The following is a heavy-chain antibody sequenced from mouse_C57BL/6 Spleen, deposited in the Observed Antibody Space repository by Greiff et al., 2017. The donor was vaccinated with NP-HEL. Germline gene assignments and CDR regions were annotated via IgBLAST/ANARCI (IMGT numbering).Heavy chain of an antibody. CDR3: ARSEVTSYWYFDV. J-gene: IGHJ1*03. D-gene: IGHD2-2*01. CDR2: IWSGGST. V-gene: IGHV2-2*01. CDR1: GFSLTSYG. Sequence: VKLMESGPGLVQPSQCLSITCTVSGFSLTSYGVHWVRQSPGKGLEWLGVIWSGGSTDYNAAFISRLSISKDNSKSQVFFKMNSLQADDTAIYYCARSEVTSYWYFDVWGTGTTVTVSS.